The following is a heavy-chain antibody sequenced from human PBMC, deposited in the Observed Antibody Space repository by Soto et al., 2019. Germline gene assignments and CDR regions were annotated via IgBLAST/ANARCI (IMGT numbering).Heavy chain of an antibody. CDR3: ARSTGIAVWGDC. Sequence: QVQLVQSGAEVKKPGASVKVSCKASGYTFTSYAIHWVRQAPGQRLEWMGWINAGNGNTKYSQKFQGRVTITRDTSASTAYMELSSLRSEDTAVYYCARSTGIAVWGDCWGQGTLVTVSS. J-gene: IGHJ4*02. CDR2: INAGNGNT. V-gene: IGHV1-3*01. D-gene: IGHD6-19*01. CDR1: GYTFTSYA.